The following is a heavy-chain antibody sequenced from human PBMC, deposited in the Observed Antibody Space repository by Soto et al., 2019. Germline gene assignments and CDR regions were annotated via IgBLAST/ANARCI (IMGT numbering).Heavy chain of an antibody. D-gene: IGHD6-6*01. Sequence: SVKVSCKASGGTFSSYAISWVRQAPGQGLEWMGGIIPIFGTANYAQKFQGRVTITADESTSTAYMELSSLRSEDTAVYYCARDGAARPDQYYYYYGMDVWGQGTTVTVSS. J-gene: IGHJ6*02. V-gene: IGHV1-69*13. CDR3: ARDGAARPDQYYYYYGMDV. CDR1: GGTFSSYA. CDR2: IIPIFGTA.